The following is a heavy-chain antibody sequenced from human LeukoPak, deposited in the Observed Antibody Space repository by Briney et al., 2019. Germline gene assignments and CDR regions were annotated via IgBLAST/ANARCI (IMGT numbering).Heavy chain of an antibody. V-gene: IGHV3-7*01. CDR3: ARDLWGRYYYYYMDV. J-gene: IGHJ6*03. D-gene: IGHD2-21*01. Sequence: GGSLRLSCAASEFSVGSNYMTWVRQAPGKGLEWVANIKQDGSEKYYVDSVKGRFTISRDNAKNSLYLQMNSLRAEDTAVYYCARDLWGRYYYYYMDVWGKGTTVTVSS. CDR1: EFSVGSNY. CDR2: IKQDGSEK.